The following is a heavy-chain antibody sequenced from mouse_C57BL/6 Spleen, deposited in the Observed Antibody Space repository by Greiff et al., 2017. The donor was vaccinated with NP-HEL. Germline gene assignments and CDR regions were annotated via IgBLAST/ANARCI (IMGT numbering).Heavy chain of an antibody. CDR2: INPNNGGT. CDR1: GYTFTDYN. V-gene: IGHV1-22*01. D-gene: IGHD1-1*01. Sequence: EVKLVESGPELVKPGASVKMSCKASGYTFTDYNMHWVKQSHGKSLEWIGYINPNNGGTSYNQKFKGKATLTVNKSSSTAYMELRSLTSEDSAVYYCARRYYGSSYYFDYWGQGTTLTVSS. CDR3: ARRYYGSSYYFDY. J-gene: IGHJ2*01.